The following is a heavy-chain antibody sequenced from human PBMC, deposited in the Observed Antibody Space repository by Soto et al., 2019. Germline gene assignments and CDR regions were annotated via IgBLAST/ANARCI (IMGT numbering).Heavy chain of an antibody. CDR2: ISSSSSII. J-gene: IGHJ4*02. D-gene: IGHD3-3*01. Sequence: PGGSLRLSCGASGFTFSSYGMNWVRQAPGKGLEWISYISSSSSIINYADSVKGRFTISRDNAKNSLYLEMNSLRDEDTAVYYCARMFWSGYYTVDYWGQGTLVTVSS. CDR3: ARMFWSGYYTVDY. CDR1: GFTFSSYG. V-gene: IGHV3-48*02.